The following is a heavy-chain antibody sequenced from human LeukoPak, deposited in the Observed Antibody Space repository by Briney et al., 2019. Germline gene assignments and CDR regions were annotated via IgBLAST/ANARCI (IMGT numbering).Heavy chain of an antibody. J-gene: IGHJ4*02. CDR3: ARDSTGRGSGRGDY. D-gene: IGHD3-10*01. CDR1: GFAFSSYS. V-gene: IGHV3-21*01. Sequence: GGSLRLSCAASGFAFSSYSMNWVRQAPGKGLEWVSSISSSSSYIYYADSVKGRFTISRDNAKNSLYLQMNSLRAEDTAVYYCARDSTGRGSGRGDYWGQGTLVTVSS. CDR2: ISSSSSYI.